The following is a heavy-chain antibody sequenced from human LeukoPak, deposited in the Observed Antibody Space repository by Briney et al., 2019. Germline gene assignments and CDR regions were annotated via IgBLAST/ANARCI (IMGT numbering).Heavy chain of an antibody. J-gene: IGHJ5*02. D-gene: IGHD6-13*01. CDR2: IKQDGSEK. CDR1: GFTFSGYW. CDR3: ARGGSSSWYWGGSWFDP. V-gene: IGHV3-7*01. Sequence: PGGSLRLSCAASGFTFSGYWMSRVRQAPGKGLEWVAKIKQDGSEKYYVDSVKGRFTISRDNPKNSPYLQMNSLRAEDTAVYYCARGGSSSWYWGGSWFDPWGQGTLVTVSS.